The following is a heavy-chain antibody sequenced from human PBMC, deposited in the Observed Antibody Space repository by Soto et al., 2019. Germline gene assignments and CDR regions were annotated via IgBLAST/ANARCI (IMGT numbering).Heavy chain of an antibody. D-gene: IGHD1-1*01. CDR1: GCSLSTSGVG. CDR2: IYWDDDK. V-gene: IGHV2-5*02. J-gene: IGHJ5*02. CDR3: AHRRGTGTTDWFDP. Sequence: QITLKESGPTLVKPTQTLTLTCTFSGCSLSTSGVGVGWIRQPPGKALEWLALIYWDDDKRYSPSLKSRLTITKDTSKNQVVLTMTNMDPVDTATYYCAHRRGTGTTDWFDPWGQGTLVTVSS.